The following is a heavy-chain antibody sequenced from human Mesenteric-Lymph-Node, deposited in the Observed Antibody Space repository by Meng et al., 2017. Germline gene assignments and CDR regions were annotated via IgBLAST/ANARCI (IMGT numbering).Heavy chain of an antibody. CDR2: IYYSGST. D-gene: IGHD3-22*01. CDR3: ATSTYYFDNSGYMTFEY. J-gene: IGHJ4*02. Sequence: GSLRLSCTVSGGSISSSSYYWGWIRQPPGKGLEWIGSIYYSGSTYYNPSLESRVTISVDTSKNQYSLKLSSVTAADTAVYYCATSTYYFDNSGYMTFEYWGQGTPVTVSS. V-gene: IGHV4-39*07. CDR1: GGSISSSSYY.